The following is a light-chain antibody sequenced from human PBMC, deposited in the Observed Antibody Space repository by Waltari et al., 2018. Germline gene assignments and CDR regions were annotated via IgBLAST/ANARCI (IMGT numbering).Light chain of an antibody. Sequence: EIVLTQSPGTLSLSPGERATLSCRASQSVSSSYLAWYQQKPGQAPRLLIYGASSRATGIPDRFSGSGSGTDFTLTISRLEPEDFAVYYCQQGRGYTFGQGTKLEIK. V-gene: IGKV3-20*01. CDR1: QSVSSSY. CDR3: QQGRGYT. CDR2: GAS. J-gene: IGKJ2*01.